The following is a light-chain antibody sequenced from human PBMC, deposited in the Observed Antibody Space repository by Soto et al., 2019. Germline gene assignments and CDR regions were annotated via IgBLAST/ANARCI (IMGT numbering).Light chain of an antibody. V-gene: IGLV2-11*01. CDR3: CSYAGTYTLV. CDR2: DVS. CDR1: SSDVGGYNY. J-gene: IGLJ2*01. Sequence: QSALTQPRPVSGSPGQSVTISCTGTSSDVGGYNYVSWYQQHPGNAPKLMIYDVSKRPSGVPDRFSGSKSANTASLTISGLQAEDEADYYCCSYAGTYTLVFGGGTKLTVL.